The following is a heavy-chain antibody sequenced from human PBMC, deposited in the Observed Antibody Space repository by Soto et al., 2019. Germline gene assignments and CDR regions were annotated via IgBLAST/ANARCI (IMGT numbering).Heavy chain of an antibody. CDR3: ARDPGTARGSTNWFDS. D-gene: IGHD5-18*01. Sequence: QVQLQESGPGLVKPSGTLSLTCVVSGASISSSNWWSWVRQPPGQRLEWIGEIYHSGSTNYNPSLKSRVTISMDKSNNQFYLKLSSVTAADTAVYFCARDPGTARGSTNWFDSWGQGTLVTVSS. J-gene: IGHJ5*01. V-gene: IGHV4-4*02. CDR2: IYHSGST. CDR1: GASISSSNW.